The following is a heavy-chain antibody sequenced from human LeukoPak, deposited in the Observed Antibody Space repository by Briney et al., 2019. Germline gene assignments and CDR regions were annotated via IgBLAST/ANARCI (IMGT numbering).Heavy chain of an antibody. D-gene: IGHD3-9*01. J-gene: IGHJ4*02. CDR2: ISYDGFNK. CDR1: GFEFSRYW. V-gene: IGHV3-30*18. Sequence: PGGSLRLSCVASGFEFSRYWMTWVRQAPGKGLEWVAVISYDGFNKYYSDSVKGRFTISRDNSKNTLYLQMNSLRVEDMAVYYCAKDLTELTLALNCWGQGTLVTVSS. CDR3: AKDLTELTLALNC.